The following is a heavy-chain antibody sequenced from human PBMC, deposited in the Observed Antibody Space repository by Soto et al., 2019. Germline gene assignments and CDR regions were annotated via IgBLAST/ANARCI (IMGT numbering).Heavy chain of an antibody. CDR3: TTDRPIVGATMGDFDY. V-gene: IGHV3-15*01. CDR1: GFTFSNAW. J-gene: IGHJ4*02. Sequence: PGGSLRFSCAASGFTFSNAWMSWVRQAPGKGLEWVGRIKSKTDGGTTDYAAPVKGRFTISRDDSKNTLYLQMNSLKTEDTAVYYCTTDRPIVGATMGDFDYWGQGTLVTVSS. CDR2: IKSKTDGGTT. D-gene: IGHD1-26*01.